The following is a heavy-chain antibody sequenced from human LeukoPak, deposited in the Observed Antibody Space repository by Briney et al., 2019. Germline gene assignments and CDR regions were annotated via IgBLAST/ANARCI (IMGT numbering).Heavy chain of an antibody. J-gene: IGHJ5*02. CDR2: IRSKANSYAT. Sequence: PGGSLRLSCAASGFTFSGSAMHWVRQASGKGLEWVGRIRSKANSYATAYAASVKGRFTISRDDSKNTACLQMNSLKTEDTAVYYCTRWIWFGELSIGFDPWGQGTLVTVSS. CDR1: GFTFSGSA. CDR3: TRWIWFGELSIGFDP. D-gene: IGHD3-10*01. V-gene: IGHV3-73*01.